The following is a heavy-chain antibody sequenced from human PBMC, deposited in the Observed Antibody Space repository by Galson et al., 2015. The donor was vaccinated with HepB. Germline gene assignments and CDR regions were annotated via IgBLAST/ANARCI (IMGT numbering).Heavy chain of an antibody. D-gene: IGHD2-15*01. CDR3: ARGNGGLRGAFDI. J-gene: IGHJ3*02. CDR2: INPNSGGT. Sequence: SVKVSCKASGYAFTGYYMHWVRQAPGQGLEWMGWINPNSGGTNYAQKFQGWVTMTRDTSISTAYMELSRLRSDDTAVYYCARGNGGLRGAFDIWGQGTMVTVPS. V-gene: IGHV1-2*04. CDR1: GYAFTGYY.